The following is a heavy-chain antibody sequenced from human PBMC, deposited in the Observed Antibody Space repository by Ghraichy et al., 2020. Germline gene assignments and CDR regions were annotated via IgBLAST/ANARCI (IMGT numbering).Heavy chain of an antibody. CDR2: ISGSGGST. CDR1: GFTFSIYG. Sequence: GGSLRLSCAASGFTFSIYGMSWVRQAPGKGLEWVSVISGSGGSTYYADSVRGRFTISRDDSKNTLYLQMNSLRADDTAVYFCAKGAAGNGWYLSYLNYWGQGTLVTVSS. CDR3: AKGAAGNGWYLSYLNY. V-gene: IGHV3-23*01. D-gene: IGHD6-19*01. J-gene: IGHJ4*02.